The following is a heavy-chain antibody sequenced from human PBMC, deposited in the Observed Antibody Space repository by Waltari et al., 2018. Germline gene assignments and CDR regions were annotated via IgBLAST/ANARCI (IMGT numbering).Heavy chain of an antibody. V-gene: IGHV3-53*01. D-gene: IGHD6-19*01. CDR2: IDSGGST. Sequence: WVRQAPGKGLEWVSVIDSGGSTYAADPVKGRFTISRDNSKNTLYLQMNSLRAEDTAVYYCARTPLYSSGWYVYFDYWGQGTLVTVSS. J-gene: IGHJ4*02. CDR3: ARTPLYSSGWYVYFDY.